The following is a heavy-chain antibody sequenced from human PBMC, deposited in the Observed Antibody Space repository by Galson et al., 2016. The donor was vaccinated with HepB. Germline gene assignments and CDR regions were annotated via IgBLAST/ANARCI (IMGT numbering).Heavy chain of an antibody. CDR1: GFIFSNYG. D-gene: IGHD2-15*01. Sequence: SLRLPCAASGFIFSNYGKNWVRQAPAKGLGWVAVISFDGSNDYYGDSVKGRFTISRDNSKNTLSLQMNSLRAEDTAVYYCAKERGDCSGGTCRYHDAFDIWGQGTMVTVSS. CDR2: ISFDGSND. CDR3: AKERGDCSGGTCRYHDAFDI. J-gene: IGHJ3*02. V-gene: IGHV3-30*18.